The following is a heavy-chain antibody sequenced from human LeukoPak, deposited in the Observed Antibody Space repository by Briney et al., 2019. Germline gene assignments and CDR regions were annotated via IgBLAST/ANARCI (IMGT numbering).Heavy chain of an antibody. CDR3: AKDIERWLQFILDY. V-gene: IGHV3-21*04. J-gene: IGHJ4*02. CDR2: ISSSSSYI. Sequence: PGGSLRLSCAASGFTFSSYSMNWVRQAPGKGLEWVSSISSSSSYIYYADSVKGRFTISRDNAKNSLYLQMNGLRAEDMALYYCAKDIERWLQFILDYWGQGTLVTVSS. CDR1: GFTFSSYS. D-gene: IGHD5-24*01.